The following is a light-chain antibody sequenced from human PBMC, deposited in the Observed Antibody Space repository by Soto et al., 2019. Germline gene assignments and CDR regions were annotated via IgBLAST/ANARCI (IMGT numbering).Light chain of an antibody. CDR1: QSVATR. CDR2: GAS. Sequence: IGLKQSAGTLSLSPGERVTVSCRANQSVATRLGCYQHKPGQAPALLMSGASNRASGVPVRFSGSGCGTDFTLTITRLEPEDVALYYCQQYGGSPITFGLGTLLAI. V-gene: IGKV3-20*01. J-gene: IGKJ5*01. CDR3: QQYGGSPIT.